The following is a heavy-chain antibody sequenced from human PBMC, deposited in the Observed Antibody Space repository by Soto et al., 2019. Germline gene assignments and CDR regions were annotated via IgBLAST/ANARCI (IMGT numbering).Heavy chain of an antibody. V-gene: IGHV4-39*01. CDR2: IYYRGGT. J-gene: IGHJ5*02. CDR3: ARQPRGAATVTSVINWFDP. Sequence: QLQLQESGPGLVKPSETLSLTCTVSGGPISSSSSYWGWIRQPPGKGLEWLGYIYYRGGTNYNPSXXXXXXXXXXXXXXXXXXXXXXXXXXDTAVYYCARQPRGAATVTSVINWFDPWGQGALXXVSS. D-gene: IGHD3-10*01. CDR1: GGPISSSSSY.